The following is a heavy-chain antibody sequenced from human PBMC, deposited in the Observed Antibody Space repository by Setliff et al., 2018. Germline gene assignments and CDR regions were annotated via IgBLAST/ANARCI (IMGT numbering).Heavy chain of an antibody. Sequence: PGGSLRLSCVASGFTFGSYAMSWVRQTPGKGLEWVSHISSGGSGIYYADSVRGRFTISRDNSKNTLYLQMNSLRAEDTAVYYCAKPTTVTTTHYYYYMDVWGKGTTVTVSS. J-gene: IGHJ6*03. CDR1: GFTFGSYA. CDR3: AKPTTVTTTHYYYYMDV. CDR2: ISSGGSGI. D-gene: IGHD4-4*01. V-gene: IGHV3-23*01.